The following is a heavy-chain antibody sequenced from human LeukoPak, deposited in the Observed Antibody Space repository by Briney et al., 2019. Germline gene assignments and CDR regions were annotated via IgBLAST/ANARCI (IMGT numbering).Heavy chain of an antibody. J-gene: IGHJ4*02. V-gene: IGHV1-69*13. CDR2: ITPLFGTA. CDR3: ARSTYYDFWSGYYN. CDR1: GGTFSKYT. Sequence: SVKVSCKASGGTFSKYTISWVRQRPGQGLEWTGGITPLFGTANYAQKFQGRVTITADESTSTAYMELSSLRSEDTAVYYCARSTYYDFWSGYYNWGQGTLVTVSS. D-gene: IGHD3-3*01.